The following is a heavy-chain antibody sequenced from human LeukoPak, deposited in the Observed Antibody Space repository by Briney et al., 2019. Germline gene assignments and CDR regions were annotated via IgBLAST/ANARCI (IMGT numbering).Heavy chain of an antibody. CDR1: GFTFSSYG. CDR2: IWYDGSNK. D-gene: IGHD6-19*01. Sequence: GRSLRLSCAASGFTFSSYGMHWVRQAPGKGLEWVAVIWYDGSNKYYADSVKGQFTISRDNSKNTLYLQMNSLRAEDTAVYYCARDAYSSGWFREPDYWGQGTLVTVSS. J-gene: IGHJ4*02. V-gene: IGHV3-33*01. CDR3: ARDAYSSGWFREPDY.